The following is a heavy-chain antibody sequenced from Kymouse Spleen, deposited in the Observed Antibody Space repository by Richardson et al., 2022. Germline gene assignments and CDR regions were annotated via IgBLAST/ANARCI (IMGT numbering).Heavy chain of an antibody. Sequence: EVQLVESGGGLVQPGGSLRLSCAASGFTFSSYDMHWVRQATGKGLEWVSAIGTAGDTYYPGSVKGRFTISRENAKNSLYLQMNSLRAGDTAVYYCAGTMVRGVPDAFDIWGQGTMVTVSS. J-gene: IGHJ3*02. D-gene: IGHD3-10*01. CDR2: IGTAGDT. CDR3: AGTMVRGVPDAFDI. V-gene: IGHV3-13*01. CDR1: GFTFSSYD.